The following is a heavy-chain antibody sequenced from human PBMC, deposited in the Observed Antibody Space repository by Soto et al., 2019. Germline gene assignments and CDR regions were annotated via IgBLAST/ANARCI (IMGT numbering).Heavy chain of an antibody. V-gene: IGHV1-3*01. CDR2: INAGNGNT. J-gene: IGHJ3*02. D-gene: IGHD5-18*01. Sequence: ASVKVSCKASGYTFTSYAMHWVRQAPGQRLEWMGGINAGNGNTKYSQKFQGRVTITRDTSASTAYMELSSLRSEDTAVYYCARRRGYSYGYGAFDIWGQGTMVTVSS. CDR3: ARRRGYSYGYGAFDI. CDR1: GYTFTSYA.